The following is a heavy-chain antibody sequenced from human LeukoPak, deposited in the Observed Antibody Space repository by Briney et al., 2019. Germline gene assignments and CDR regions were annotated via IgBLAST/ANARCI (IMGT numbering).Heavy chain of an antibody. D-gene: IGHD4-11*01. CDR1: GYSISSGHY. CDR3: ASYSNYHYYYMDV. Sequence: SETLSLTCTVSGYSISSGHYWGWIRQPPGKGLEWIGSIYHSESTYYNPSLKSRVTISVDTSKNQFSLKLSSVTAADTAVYYCASYSNYHYYYMDVWGKGTTVTVSS. J-gene: IGHJ6*03. CDR2: IYHSEST. V-gene: IGHV4-38-2*02.